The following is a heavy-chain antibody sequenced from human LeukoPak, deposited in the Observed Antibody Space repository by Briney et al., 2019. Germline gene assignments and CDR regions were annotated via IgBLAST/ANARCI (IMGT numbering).Heavy chain of an antibody. CDR2: ISSSGRAI. Sequence: PGGSLRLSCAGSGFTFSSYEMNWVRQAPGKGLEWVSYISSSGRAIYYADSVKGRFTVSRDNAKNSLYLQMNSLRDEDTAVFYCARGFNIVGTTTYFDFWGQGTLVTVSS. V-gene: IGHV3-48*03. D-gene: IGHD1-26*01. CDR1: GFTFSSYE. CDR3: ARGFNIVGTTTYFDF. J-gene: IGHJ4*02.